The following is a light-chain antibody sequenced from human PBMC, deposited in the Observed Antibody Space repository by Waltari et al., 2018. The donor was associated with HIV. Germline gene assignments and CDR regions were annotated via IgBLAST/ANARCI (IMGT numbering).Light chain of an antibody. CDR2: AAS. CDR3: HNYGTSSHP. J-gene: IGKJ1*01. CDR1: QSIYQW. V-gene: IGKV1-5*03. Sequence: DIQMTQSPSIISASVGDRVTITCRASQSIYQWLAWYQQTPWKAPKVLMFAASTLVEGVPSRFSGSQSGTEFNLTITNLQPDDFATYYCHNYGTSSHPFGQGTKV.